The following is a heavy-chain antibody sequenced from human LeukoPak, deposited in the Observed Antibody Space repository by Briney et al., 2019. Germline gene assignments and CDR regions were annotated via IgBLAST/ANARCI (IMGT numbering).Heavy chain of an antibody. Sequence: SETLSLTCAVSGYSISSGYYWGWIRQPPGKGLEWIGSIYLSGSTYYNPSLKSRVTISVDTSKNQFSLKLSSVTAADTAVYYCARQSVAAAGDFDYWGQGTLVTVSS. D-gene: IGHD6-13*01. CDR3: ARQSVAAAGDFDY. CDR1: GYSISSGYY. J-gene: IGHJ4*02. V-gene: IGHV4-38-2*01. CDR2: IYLSGST.